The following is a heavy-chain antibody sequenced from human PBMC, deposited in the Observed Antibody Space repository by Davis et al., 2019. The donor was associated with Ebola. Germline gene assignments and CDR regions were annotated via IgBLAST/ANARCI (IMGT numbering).Heavy chain of an antibody. CDR1: GYNVPYYW. Sequence: GESLKIPCKGYGYNVPYYWIAWVRQMPGKGLEWMGTIYPGDSDTRYSPSFQGQVTISADKSISTAYLQWSSLKASDTAMYYCASQGASDIWGQGTMVTVSS. CDR2: IYPGDSDT. D-gene: IGHD4/OR15-4a*01. CDR3: ASQGASDI. J-gene: IGHJ3*02. V-gene: IGHV5-51*01.